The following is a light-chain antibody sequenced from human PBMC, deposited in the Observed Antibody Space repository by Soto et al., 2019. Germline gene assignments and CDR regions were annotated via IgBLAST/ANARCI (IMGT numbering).Light chain of an antibody. V-gene: IGKV3-15*01. CDR2: GAS. J-gene: IGKJ5*01. CDR1: QSVGSY. CDR3: QQYHKWPPIT. Sequence: EIVLTQSPATLSLSPGERATLSCRASQSVGSYLAWYQQKPGQAPRLLIYGASTRATGVTARFRGGGSGTEFTLTISSLQSEDSAVYYCQQYHKWPPITFGQGTRLEIK.